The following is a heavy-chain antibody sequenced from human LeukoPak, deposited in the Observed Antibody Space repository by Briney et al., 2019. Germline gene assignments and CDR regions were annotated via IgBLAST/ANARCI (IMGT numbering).Heavy chain of an antibody. CDR3: ARDDCSSTSCAPMDV. J-gene: IGHJ6*04. CDR2: IIPIFGTA. Sequence: GASVKVSCTASGGTFSSYAISWVRQAPGQGLEWMGGIIPIFGTANYAQKFQGRVTITTDESTSTAYMELSSLRSEDTAVYYCARDDCSSTSCAPMDVWGKGTTVTVSS. V-gene: IGHV1-69*05. D-gene: IGHD2-2*01. CDR1: GGTFSSYA.